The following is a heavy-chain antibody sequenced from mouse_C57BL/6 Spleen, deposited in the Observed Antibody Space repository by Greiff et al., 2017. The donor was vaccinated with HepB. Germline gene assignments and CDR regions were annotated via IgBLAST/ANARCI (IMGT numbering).Heavy chain of an antibody. Sequence: EVQLQESGPGMVKPSQSLSLTCTVTGYSITSGYDWHWIRHFPGNKLEWMGYISYSGSTNYNPSLKSRISITHDTPKNHFFLKLNSVTTEDTATYYWARSAYDYGPFAYWGQGTLVTVSA. J-gene: IGHJ3*01. V-gene: IGHV3-1*01. CDR3: ARSAYDYGPFAY. D-gene: IGHD2-4*01. CDR2: ISYSGST. CDR1: GYSITSGYD.